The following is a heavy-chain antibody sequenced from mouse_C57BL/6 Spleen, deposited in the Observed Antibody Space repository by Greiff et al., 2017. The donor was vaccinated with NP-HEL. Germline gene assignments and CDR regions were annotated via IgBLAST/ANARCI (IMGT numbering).Heavy chain of an antibody. CDR3: ARHYYGSSFYFDY. J-gene: IGHJ2*01. CDR1: GYTFTSYT. V-gene: IGHV1-4*01. Sequence: VQRVESGAELARPGASVKMSCKASGYTFTSYTMHWVKQRPGQGLEWIGYINPSSGYTKYNQKFKDKATLTADKSSSTAYMQLSSLTSEDSAVYYCARHYYGSSFYFDYWGQGTTLTVSS. CDR2: INPSSGYT. D-gene: IGHD1-1*01.